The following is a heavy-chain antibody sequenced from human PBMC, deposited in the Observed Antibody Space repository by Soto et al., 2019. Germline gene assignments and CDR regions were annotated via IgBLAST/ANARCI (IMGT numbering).Heavy chain of an antibody. CDR1: GFTFSSYA. V-gene: IGHV3-23*01. Sequence: EVQLLESGGGLVQPGGSLRLSCAASGFTFSSYAMSWVRQAPGKGLEWVSAISGSGGSTYYADSVKGRFTISRDNSKNALYLQMNSLRAEDTAVYYCAKDRGNYYGSGNWFDPWGQGTLVNVAS. J-gene: IGHJ5*02. CDR2: ISGSGGST. D-gene: IGHD3-10*01. CDR3: AKDRGNYYGSGNWFDP.